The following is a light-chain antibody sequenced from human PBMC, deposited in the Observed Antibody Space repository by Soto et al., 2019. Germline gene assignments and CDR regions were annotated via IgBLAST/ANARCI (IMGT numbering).Light chain of an antibody. CDR1: QSVSSGY. CDR3: EQYGSSPFT. V-gene: IGKV3-20*01. CDR2: GAS. J-gene: IGKJ3*01. Sequence: EIVLTQSPGTLSLSPGERATLSCRASQSVSSGYLAWFQQKVGQAPRLLIYGASSRAAGIPDRFSGSGSGTDFTLTISRLEPEDFAVYYCEQYGSSPFTFGPGTKVDIK.